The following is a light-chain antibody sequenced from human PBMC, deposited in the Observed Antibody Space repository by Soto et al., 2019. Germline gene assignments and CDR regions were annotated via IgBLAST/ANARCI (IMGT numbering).Light chain of an antibody. CDR3: QQYNNWWT. Sequence: EIVMTQSPATLSVSPGERATLSCRASQSVSNHLAWYQKKPGQAPRLLIYGASTRATGIPARFSGSGSGTEFTLTISSLQSEDFAVDDCQQYNNWWTFGQGTRVEIK. J-gene: IGKJ1*01. CDR2: GAS. V-gene: IGKV3-15*01. CDR1: QSVSNH.